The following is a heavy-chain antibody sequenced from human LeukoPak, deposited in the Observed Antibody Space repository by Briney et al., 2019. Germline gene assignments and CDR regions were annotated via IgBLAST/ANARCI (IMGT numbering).Heavy chain of an antibody. V-gene: IGHV4-61*09. D-gene: IGHD4-17*01. CDR1: GDSLTSGSRY. CDR2: FYSSTRT. J-gene: IGHJ6*04. Sequence: SQTLSLTCTVSGDSLTSGSRYWSWIGQPAGKGLELIGHFYSSTRTTYNPSLESRVTISGDTAKNQFSLKLDSVTAADTAVYFCARCMSELDYGDYAYYYHMDVWGKGTTVTVSS. CDR3: ARCMSELDYGDYAYYYHMDV.